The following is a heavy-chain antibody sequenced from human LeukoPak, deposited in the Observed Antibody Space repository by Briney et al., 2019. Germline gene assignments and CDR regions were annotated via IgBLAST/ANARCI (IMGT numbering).Heavy chain of an antibody. V-gene: IGHV1-46*01. CDR1: GYTFTSYY. CDR2: INPSGGST. J-gene: IGHJ4*02. CDR3: ARDTGGTRALVGIDY. D-gene: IGHD1-14*01. Sequence: ASVKVSCKASGYTFTSYYMHWVRQAPGQGLKWMGIINPSGGSTSYAQEFQGRVTMTRDTSTSTVYMELSSLRSEDTAVYYCARDTGGTRALVGIDYWGQGTLVTVSS.